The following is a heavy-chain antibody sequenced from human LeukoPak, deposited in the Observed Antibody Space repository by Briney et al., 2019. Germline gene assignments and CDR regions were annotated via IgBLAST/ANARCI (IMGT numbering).Heavy chain of an antibody. D-gene: IGHD7-27*01. Sequence: PSETLSLTCTVSGGSISSGGYYWNWIRQHPGKGLEWIGYIFYSGSTSYNPSLKSRVTISMDMSKNQFSLKLSSVTAADTAIYYCARDGASGESDDAFDIWGQGTMVAVSS. CDR1: GGSISSGGYY. V-gene: IGHV4-31*03. CDR2: IFYSGST. CDR3: ARDGASGESDDAFDI. J-gene: IGHJ3*02.